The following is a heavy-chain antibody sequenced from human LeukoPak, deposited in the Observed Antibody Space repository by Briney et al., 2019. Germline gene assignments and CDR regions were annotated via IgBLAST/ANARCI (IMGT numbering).Heavy chain of an antibody. Sequence: GGSLRLSCAASGFTFSSYAMSWVRQAPGKGLEWVSAISGSGGSTYYADSVRGRFTISRDNSRNTLYLQMNSLRAEDTAVYYCAKDDRWLQFCCWGQGTLVTVSA. D-gene: IGHD5-24*01. V-gene: IGHV3-23*01. CDR1: GFTFSSYA. CDR2: ISGSGGST. CDR3: AKDDRWLQFCC. J-gene: IGHJ4*02.